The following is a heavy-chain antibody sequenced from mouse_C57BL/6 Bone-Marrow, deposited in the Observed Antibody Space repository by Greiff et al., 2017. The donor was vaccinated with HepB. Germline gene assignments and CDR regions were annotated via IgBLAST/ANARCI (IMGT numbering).Heavy chain of an antibody. CDR3: AREEVITTVVAT. Sequence: EVKLMESGPGLVKPSQSLSLTCSVTGYSITSGYYWNWIRQFPGNKLEWMGYISYDGSNNYNPSLKNRISITRDTSKNQFFLKLNSVTTEDTATYYCAREEVITTVVATWGQGTLVTVSA. D-gene: IGHD1-1*01. CDR2: ISYDGSN. CDR1: GYSITSGYY. V-gene: IGHV3-6*01. J-gene: IGHJ3*01.